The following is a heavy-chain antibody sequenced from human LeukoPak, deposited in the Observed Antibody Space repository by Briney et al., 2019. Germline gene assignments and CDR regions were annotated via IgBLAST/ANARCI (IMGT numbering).Heavy chain of an antibody. Sequence: PGGSLRLSCAASGFTFSSYAMSWVRQTPGKGLEWVSAISGSGGSTYYADSVKGRFTISRDNSKNTLYLQMNSLRAEDTAVYYCAKGIVGATHGWFDPWGQGTLVTVSS. CDR1: GFTFSSYA. CDR3: AKGIVGATHGWFDP. CDR2: ISGSGGST. J-gene: IGHJ5*02. D-gene: IGHD1-26*01. V-gene: IGHV3-23*01.